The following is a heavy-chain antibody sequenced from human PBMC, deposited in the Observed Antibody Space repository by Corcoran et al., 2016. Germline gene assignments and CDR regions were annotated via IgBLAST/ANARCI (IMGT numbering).Heavy chain of an antibody. V-gene: IGHV3-21*01. CDR2: ISYSSSYI. J-gene: IGHJ4*02. Sequence: EVQLVESGGGLVKPGGSLRLSCAASGFTFSSYSMNWVRQAPGKGLEWVSSISYSSSYIYYADSVKGRFTISRDNAKNSLYLQMNSLRAEDTSVYDCARTGAVAGTHDYWGQGTLVTVSS. CDR3: ARTGAVAGTHDY. CDR1: GFTFSSYS. D-gene: IGHD6-19*01.